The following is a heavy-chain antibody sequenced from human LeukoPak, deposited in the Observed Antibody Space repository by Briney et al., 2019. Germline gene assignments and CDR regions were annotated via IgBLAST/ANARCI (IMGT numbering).Heavy chain of an antibody. CDR3: ATGVYYGSGSYLIDYYYGMDV. Sequence: ASVKVSCKVSGYTLTELSMHWVRQAPGKGLEWMGGFDPEDGETIYAQKFQGRVTMTEDTSTDTAYMELSSLRSEDTAVYYCATGVYYGSGSYLIDYYYGMDVWGQGTTVTVSS. CDR2: FDPEDGET. J-gene: IGHJ6*02. V-gene: IGHV1-24*01. CDR1: GYTLTELS. D-gene: IGHD3-10*01.